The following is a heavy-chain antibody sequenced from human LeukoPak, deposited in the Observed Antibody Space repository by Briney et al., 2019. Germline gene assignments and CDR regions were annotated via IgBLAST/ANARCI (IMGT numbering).Heavy chain of an antibody. D-gene: IGHD2-2*01. CDR3: ARVITLGYCSSTSCYQNDY. Sequence: ASVRVSCKASGYTFTSYDINWVRQATGQGLEWMGWMNPNSGNTGYAQKFQGRVTITRNTSISTAYMELSSLRSEDTAVYYCARVITLGYCSSTSCYQNDYWGQGTLVTVSS. V-gene: IGHV1-8*03. CDR1: GYTFTSYD. J-gene: IGHJ4*02. CDR2: MNPNSGNT.